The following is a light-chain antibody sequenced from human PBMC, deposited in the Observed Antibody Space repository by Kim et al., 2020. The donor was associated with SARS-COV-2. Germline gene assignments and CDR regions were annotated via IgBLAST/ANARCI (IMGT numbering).Light chain of an antibody. Sequence: QSALTQPASVSGSPGQSIAISCTGTSSDVGGYNYVSWFQQHPGKAPKVIIYDVNKRPSGVSDRFSGSKSGNTASLTISGLQAEDEADYYCTSFTRSSTWVFGGGTKLTVL. V-gene: IGLV2-14*01. CDR2: DVN. CDR1: SSDVGGYNY. CDR3: TSFTRSSTWV. J-gene: IGLJ3*02.